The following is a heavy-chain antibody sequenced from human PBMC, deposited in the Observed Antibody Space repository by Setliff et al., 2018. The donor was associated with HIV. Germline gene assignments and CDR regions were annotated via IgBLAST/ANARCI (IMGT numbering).Heavy chain of an antibody. CDR3: SRGIAVAGHDFANTPGDI. CDR2: IDPSDSYI. D-gene: IGHD6-19*01. Sequence: GESLKISCKGSGKSLSNYWINWVRQMPGKGLEWMGRIDPSDSYINYGTSFQGHVTISADKSTNTAFLQWSSLKASDSAMYYCSRGIAVAGHDFANTPGDIWGQGTMVTVSS. J-gene: IGHJ3*02. CDR1: GKSLSNYW. V-gene: IGHV5-10-1*01.